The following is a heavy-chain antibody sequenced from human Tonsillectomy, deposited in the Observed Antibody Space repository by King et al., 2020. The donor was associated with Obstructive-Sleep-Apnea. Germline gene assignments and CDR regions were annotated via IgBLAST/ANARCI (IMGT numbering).Heavy chain of an antibody. J-gene: IGHJ4*02. V-gene: IGHV1-2*04. D-gene: IGHD5-24*01. Sequence: QLVQSGAEVKKPGASVKVSCKASGYTFTGYYIHWVRQAPGQGLEWMGWINPDNGGTNYAQKFQGWVTMTRDTSISTAYMDLSRLKSDDTAVFYCARERDGCHSLYYWGQGTLVTVSS. CDR3: ARERDGCHSLYY. CDR1: GYTFTGYY. CDR2: INPDNGGT.